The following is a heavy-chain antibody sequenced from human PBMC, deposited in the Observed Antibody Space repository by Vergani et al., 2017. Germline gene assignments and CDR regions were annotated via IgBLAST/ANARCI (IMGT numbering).Heavy chain of an antibody. CDR2: VYDSGKT. CDR1: GGSISTGGYY. CDR3: ARRSYMPAPRTYYSFDF. J-gene: IGHJ4*02. D-gene: IGHD6-13*01. Sequence: QVHLQESGPGLVKPSETLSLSCTVSGGSISTGGYYWTWIRQRPGKALEWIGFVYDSGKTYYNPSLECRVSILADTYKIQCSLKLNFVTAADTVVYYFARRSYMPAPRTYYSFDFWGRGTLVTVSS. V-gene: IGHV4-31*03.